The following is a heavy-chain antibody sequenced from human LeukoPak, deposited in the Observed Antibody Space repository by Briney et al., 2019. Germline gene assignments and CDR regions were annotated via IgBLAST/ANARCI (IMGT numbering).Heavy chain of an antibody. CDR3: ANGPHYNILTGFYKVRSHLDY. Sequence: PGGSLRLSCAASGFTFSSYAMHWVRQAPGKGLEWVAVISYDGSNKYYADSAKGRFTISRDNSKNTLYLQMNSLRAEDTAMYYCANGPHYNILTGFYKVRSHLDYWGQGTLVTVSS. D-gene: IGHD3-9*01. J-gene: IGHJ4*02. CDR1: GFTFSSYA. V-gene: IGHV3-30*04. CDR2: ISYDGSNK.